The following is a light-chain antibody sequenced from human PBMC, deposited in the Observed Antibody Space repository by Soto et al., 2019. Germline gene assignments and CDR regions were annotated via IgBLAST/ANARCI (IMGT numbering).Light chain of an antibody. CDR1: SSDVGGYNY. V-gene: IGLV2-14*01. J-gene: IGLJ2*01. CDR3: RSYTSSSTPV. Sequence: QSALTQPASVSGSPGQSSTISCTGTSSDVGGYNYVSWYQQHPGKAPKLMIYDVSNRPSGVSNRFSGSKSGKTASLTISGLQAEDEADYYCRSYTSSSTPVFGGGTKLTVL. CDR2: DVS.